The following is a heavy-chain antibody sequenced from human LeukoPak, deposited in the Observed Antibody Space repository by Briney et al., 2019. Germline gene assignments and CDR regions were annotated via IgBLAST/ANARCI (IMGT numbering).Heavy chain of an antibody. Sequence: SETLSLTCAVYGGSFSGYYWSWIRQPPGKGLEWSGEINHSGSTNYNPSLKSRVTISVDTSKNQFSLKLSSVTAADTAVYYCARPQDYGDGAFDIWGQGTMVTVSS. CDR2: INHSGST. CDR1: GGSFSGYY. CDR3: ARPQDYGDGAFDI. J-gene: IGHJ3*02. V-gene: IGHV4-34*01. D-gene: IGHD4-17*01.